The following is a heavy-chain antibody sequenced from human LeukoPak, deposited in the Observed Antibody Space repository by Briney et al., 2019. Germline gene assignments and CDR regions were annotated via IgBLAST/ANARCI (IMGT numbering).Heavy chain of an antibody. D-gene: IGHD2-2*01. V-gene: IGHV3-7*01. CDR3: VSCGTTTCIIRFDH. CDR1: GVTFSRYW. Sequence: GGSLRLSCAASGVTFSRYWMNWVRQAPGKGLEGVASIKEDGSEKSYVDSVKGRFTISRDNAKNSLYLQMNSLRAEDTAVYYCVSCGTTTCIIRFDHWGQGTLVTVSS. J-gene: IGHJ4*02. CDR2: IKEDGSEK.